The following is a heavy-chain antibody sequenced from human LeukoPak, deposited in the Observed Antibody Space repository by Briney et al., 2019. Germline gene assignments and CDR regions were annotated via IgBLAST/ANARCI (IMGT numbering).Heavy chain of an antibody. CDR1: GGSFSGYY. Sequence: SETLSLTCAVYGGSFSGYYWSWIHQPPGKGLEWIGEINHSGSTNYNPSLRSRVTISVDTSKNQFSLKLSSVTAADTAVYYCARGRRIQLWLRSPNYFDYWGQGTLVTVSS. CDR2: INHSGST. CDR3: ARGRRIQLWLRSPNYFDY. J-gene: IGHJ4*02. D-gene: IGHD5-18*01. V-gene: IGHV4-34*01.